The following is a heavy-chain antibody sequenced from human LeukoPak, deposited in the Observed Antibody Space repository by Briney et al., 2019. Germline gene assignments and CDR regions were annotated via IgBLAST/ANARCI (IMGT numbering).Heavy chain of an antibody. CDR2: IYYSGST. V-gene: IGHV4-59*08. D-gene: IGHD6-19*01. CDR1: GGSISSYY. CDR3: ASGIAVAGTGGYFDY. Sequence: SETLSLTCTVSGGSISSYYWSWIRQPPGKGLEWIGYIYYSGSTNYNPSLKSRVTISVDTSKNQFSLKLSSVTAADTAVYYCASGIAVAGTGGYFDYWGQGTLVTVSS. J-gene: IGHJ4*02.